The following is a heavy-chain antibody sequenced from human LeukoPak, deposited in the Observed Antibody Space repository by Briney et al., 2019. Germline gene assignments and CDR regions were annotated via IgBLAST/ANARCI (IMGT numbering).Heavy chain of an antibody. CDR3: ARERDYYGSGSDDAFDI. V-gene: IGHV4-4*07. CDR1: GGSISSYY. Sequence: SESLSLTCTVSGGSISSYYWSWIRQPAGKGLEWIGRIYTSGSTNYNPSLKSRVTMSVDTSKNQFSLKLSSVTAADTAVYYCARERDYYGSGSDDAFDIWGQGTMVTVSS. D-gene: IGHD3-10*01. J-gene: IGHJ3*02. CDR2: IYTSGST.